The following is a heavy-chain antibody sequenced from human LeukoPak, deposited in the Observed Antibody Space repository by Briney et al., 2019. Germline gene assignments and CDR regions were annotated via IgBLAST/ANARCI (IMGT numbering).Heavy chain of an antibody. J-gene: IGHJ4*02. V-gene: IGHV3-21*01. CDR1: GFTFSTYS. Sequence: PGGSLRLSCAASGFTFSTYSMNWVRQAPGKGLEWVSSISSSGSYIFYADSVKGRFTISRDNAQNSLYLQVNSLRAEDTAVYYCARDIYGSGPPVGDTIDYWGQGTLVTVSS. D-gene: IGHD3-10*01. CDR2: ISSSGSYI. CDR3: ARDIYGSGPPVGDTIDY.